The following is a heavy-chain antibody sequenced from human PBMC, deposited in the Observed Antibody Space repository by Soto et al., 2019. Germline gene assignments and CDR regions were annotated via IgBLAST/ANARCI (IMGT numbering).Heavy chain of an antibody. CDR1: GFTFSSYW. CDR2: IKQDGSEK. CDR3: ARVVPAAMSYYYYYGMDV. J-gene: IGHJ6*02. V-gene: IGHV3-7*05. Sequence: PGGSLRLSCAASGFTFSSYWMSWVRQAPGKELEWVANIKQDGSEKYYVDSVKGRFTISRDNAKNSLYLQMNSLRAEDTAVYYCARVVPAAMSYYYYYGMDVWGQGTTVTVSS. D-gene: IGHD2-2*01.